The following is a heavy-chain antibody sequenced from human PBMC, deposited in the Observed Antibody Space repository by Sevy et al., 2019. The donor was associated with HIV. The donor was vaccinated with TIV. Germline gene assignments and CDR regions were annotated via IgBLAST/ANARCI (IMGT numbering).Heavy chain of an antibody. D-gene: IGHD2-15*01. J-gene: IGHJ4*02. Sequence: GGSLRLSCAASGFTFSSYSMNWVRQAPGKGLEWVSSISSSSSYIYYADSVKGRFTISRDNAKNSLYLQMNSLSAEDAAVYYCARGSDIVVVVAATPLDYWGQGTLVTVSS. V-gene: IGHV3-21*01. CDR3: ARGSDIVVVVAATPLDY. CDR2: ISSSSSYI. CDR1: GFTFSSYS.